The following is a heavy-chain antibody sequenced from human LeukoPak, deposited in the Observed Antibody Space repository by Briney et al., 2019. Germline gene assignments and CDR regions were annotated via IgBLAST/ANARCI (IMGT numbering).Heavy chain of an antibody. J-gene: IGHJ4*02. CDR1: GYSFTSYW. V-gene: IGHV5-51*01. Sequence: GESLKISCKGSGYSFTSYWIGWVRQMPGKGLEWMGIIYPGDSDTRYSPSFRGQVTISADKSISTAYLQWSSLKASDTAMYYCARHAYAGDYGTLYYFDYWGQGTLVTVSS. CDR3: ARHAYAGDYGTLYYFDY. CDR2: IYPGDSDT. D-gene: IGHD4-17*01.